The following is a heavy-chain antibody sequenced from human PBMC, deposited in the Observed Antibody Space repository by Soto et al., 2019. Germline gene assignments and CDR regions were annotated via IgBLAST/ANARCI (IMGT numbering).Heavy chain of an antibody. V-gene: IGHV3-23*01. CDR3: AKDRIYRLEPSNWFDP. CDR1: GFTFSSYA. CDR2: ISGSGGST. J-gene: IGHJ5*02. D-gene: IGHD1-1*01. Sequence: GGSLRLSCAASGFTFSSYAMSWVRQAPGKGLEWVSAISGSGGSTYYADSVKGRFTISRDNSKNTLYLQMNSLRAEDTAVYYCAKDRIYRLEPSNWFDPWGQGTLVTVPS.